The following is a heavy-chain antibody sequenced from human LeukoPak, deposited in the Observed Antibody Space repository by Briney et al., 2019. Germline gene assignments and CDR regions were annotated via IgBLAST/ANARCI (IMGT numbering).Heavy chain of an antibody. D-gene: IGHD3-16*01. CDR3: ARDANDYASPPDY. Sequence: GGSLRLSCVGSGFTFSIDGMNWVRQAPGKGLQWVSYVGSSSGAIYYADSVKGRFTISRDNAKNSLYLQMNSLRAEDTAVYYCARDANDYASPPDYWGQGTLVTVSS. V-gene: IGHV3-48*01. J-gene: IGHJ4*02. CDR1: GFTFSIDG. CDR2: VGSSSGAI.